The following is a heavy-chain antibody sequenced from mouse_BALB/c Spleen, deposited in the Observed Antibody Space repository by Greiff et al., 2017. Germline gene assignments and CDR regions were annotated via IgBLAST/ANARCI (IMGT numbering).Heavy chain of an antibody. J-gene: IGHJ3*01. CDR2: INPYYGST. CDR1: GYSFTDYI. CDR3: ARGDYDGWFAY. V-gene: IGHV1-39*01. D-gene: IGHD2-4*01. Sequence: VQLQQTGPELVKPGASVKISCKASGYSFTDYIMLWVKQSHGKSLEWIGNINPYYGSTSYNLKFKGKATLTVDKSSSTAYMQLNSLTSEDSAVYYCARGDYDGWFAYWGQGTLVTVSA.